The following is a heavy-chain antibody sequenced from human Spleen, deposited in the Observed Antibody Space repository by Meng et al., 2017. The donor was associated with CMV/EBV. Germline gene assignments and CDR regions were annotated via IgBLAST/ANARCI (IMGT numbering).Heavy chain of an antibody. V-gene: IGHV4-34*01. D-gene: IGHD5-12*01. CDR3: AKATTRGWFDP. Sequence: VQPQQWGEALLKPSVTPHLPCAVHGGSFCGYYWGWTRQPPGKGLEWIWEINYSGSTNYNPSLKSRVTISVDKSKNHFSLKLSSVTAADTAVYYCAKATTRGWFDPWGQGTLVTVSS. CDR1: GGSFCGYY. CDR2: INYSGST. J-gene: IGHJ5*02.